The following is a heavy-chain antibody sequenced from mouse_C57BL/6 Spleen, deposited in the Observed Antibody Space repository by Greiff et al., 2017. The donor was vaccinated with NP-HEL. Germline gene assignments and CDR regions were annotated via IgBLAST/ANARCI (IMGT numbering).Heavy chain of an antibody. CDR3: AREGSSGSAWFAY. CDR2: IYPGDGDT. D-gene: IGHD3-2*02. V-gene: IGHV1-80*01. Sequence: QVQLQQSGAELVKPGASVKISCKASGYAFSSYWMNWVKQRPGKGLEWIGQIYPGDGDTNYNGKFKGKATLTADQSSSTAYMQLSSLTSEDSAVYFCAREGSSGSAWFAYWGQGTLVTVSA. J-gene: IGHJ3*01. CDR1: GYAFSSYW.